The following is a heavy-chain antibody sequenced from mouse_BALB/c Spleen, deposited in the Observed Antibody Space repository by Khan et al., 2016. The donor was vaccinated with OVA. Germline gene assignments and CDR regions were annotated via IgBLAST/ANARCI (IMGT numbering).Heavy chain of an antibody. J-gene: IGHJ3*01. CDR1: GYTFTTYT. Sequence: QVQLQQSGAELARPGASVKMSCKASGYTFTTYTMHWVKQRPGQGLEWIGYINPSNGYTNYNQKFKDKSTLTADKSSSTAYMQLSSLTSDYSAVYYCAREGAYYRSDGWFSYWGQGTRVTVAA. CDR2: INPSNGYT. CDR3: AREGAYYRSDGWFSY. V-gene: IGHV1-4*01. D-gene: IGHD2-14*01.